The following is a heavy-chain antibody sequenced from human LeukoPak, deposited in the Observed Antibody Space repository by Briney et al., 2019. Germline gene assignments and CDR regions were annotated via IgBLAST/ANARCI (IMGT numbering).Heavy chain of an antibody. J-gene: IGHJ4*02. V-gene: IGHV4-34*01. CDR3: ARGRYSDY. CDR2: INHSGST. Sequence: SETLSLTCAVYGGSFRGYYWSWIRQPPGKGLEWIGEINHSGSTNYNPSLKSRVTISVDTSKNQFSLKLSSVTAADTAVYYCARGRYSDYWGQGTLVTVSS. CDR1: GGSFRGYY.